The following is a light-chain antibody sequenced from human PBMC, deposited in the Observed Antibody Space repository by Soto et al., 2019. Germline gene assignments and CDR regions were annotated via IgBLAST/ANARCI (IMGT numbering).Light chain of an antibody. J-gene: IGKJ5*01. Sequence: EIVMTQSPATLSVSPGERATLSCRASQSVSNFSAWYQQKPGQAPRLLIYDTSNRATGIPARFSGSGSGTDFTLTINNLDPEDFAVYYCQQRSNWPITFGQGTRLEI. CDR1: QSVSNF. V-gene: IGKV3-11*01. CDR3: QQRSNWPIT. CDR2: DTS.